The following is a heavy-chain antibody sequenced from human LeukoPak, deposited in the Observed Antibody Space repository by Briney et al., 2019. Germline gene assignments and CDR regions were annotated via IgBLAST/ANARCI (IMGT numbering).Heavy chain of an antibody. CDR2: IYYSGST. J-gene: IGHJ6*02. CDR1: GGSISSYY. Sequence: SETLSLTCTVSGGSISSYYWSWIRQPPGKGLEWIGYIYYSGSTNYNPSLKSRVTISVDTSKNQFSLKLSSVTAADTAVYYCARSSFGSAAIHYGMDVWGQGTTVTVSS. D-gene: IGHD2-2*01. V-gene: IGHV4-59*01. CDR3: ARSSFGSAAIHYGMDV.